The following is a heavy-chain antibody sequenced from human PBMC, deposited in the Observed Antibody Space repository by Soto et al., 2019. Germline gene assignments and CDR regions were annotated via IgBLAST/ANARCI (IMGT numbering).Heavy chain of an antibody. J-gene: IGHJ4*02. Sequence: EVQLVESGGGLVQPGGSLRLSCAASGLTFSDYSMNWVRQAPGRGLEWLSYISSSSSSIFYADSLKGRFTISRDNAKNSLYLQMNSLRAEDTAVYYCASRGDYGDVAFDYWGQGTVVTVSS. V-gene: IGHV3-48*01. CDR2: ISSSSSSI. CDR3: ASRGDYGDVAFDY. CDR1: GLTFSDYS. D-gene: IGHD4-17*01.